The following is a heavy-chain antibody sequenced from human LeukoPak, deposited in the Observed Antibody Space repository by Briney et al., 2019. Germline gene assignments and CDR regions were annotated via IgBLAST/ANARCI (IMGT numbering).Heavy chain of an antibody. D-gene: IGHD6-19*01. V-gene: IGHV4-34*01. Sequence: SETLSLTCTVSGGSISSYYWSWIRQPPGKGLEWIGEINHSGSTNYNPSPKSRVTISVDTSKNQSSLKLSSVTAADTAVYYCARAGQWLAYKFDYWGQGTLVTVSS. CDR1: GGSISSYY. CDR3: ARAGQWLAYKFDY. J-gene: IGHJ4*02. CDR2: INHSGST.